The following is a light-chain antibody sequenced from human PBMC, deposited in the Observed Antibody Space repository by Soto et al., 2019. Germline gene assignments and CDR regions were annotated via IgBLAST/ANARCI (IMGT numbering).Light chain of an antibody. CDR3: AAWDDSLNAWV. J-gene: IGLJ3*02. CDR2: SDN. CDR1: RSNIGSSN. Sequence: QSVLTQPPSASGTPGQSVTISCSGSRSNIGSSNVNWYQQLPGTAPKVLIYSDNVRPSGVPDRVSGSKSGTSASLAISGLQSEDEADYYCAAWDDSLNAWVFGGGTKLTVL. V-gene: IGLV1-44*01.